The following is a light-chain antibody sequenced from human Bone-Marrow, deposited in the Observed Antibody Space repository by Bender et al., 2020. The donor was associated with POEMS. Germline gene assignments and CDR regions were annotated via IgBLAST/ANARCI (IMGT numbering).Light chain of an antibody. Sequence: QSALTQAASVSGSPGQSITISCTETSSDVGNYNFVSWYQQHPGKAPKLIIYEVTKRPSGVSNRFSASKSGDTASLTISGLQAEDEADYSCCSYASANTYVFGGGTKLTVL. CDR1: SSDVGNYNF. CDR2: EVT. J-gene: IGLJ2*01. CDR3: CSYASANTYV. V-gene: IGLV2-23*02.